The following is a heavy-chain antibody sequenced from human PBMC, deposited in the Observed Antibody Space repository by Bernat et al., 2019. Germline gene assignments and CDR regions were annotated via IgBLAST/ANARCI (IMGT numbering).Heavy chain of an antibody. CDR1: GGSISSSSYY. J-gene: IGHJ4*02. CDR3: ERTPSYGSGSSYLGFYQFDY. CDR2: IYYSGST. Sequence: QQQLQESGPGLVKPSETLSLTCTVSGGSISSSSYYWGWIRQPPGKGLEWIGSIYYSGSTYYNPSLKSRVTISIDTSKNQFSLKLTSVTAADTAVYCCERTPSYGSGSSYLGFYQFDYWGQGALVTVSS. V-gene: IGHV4-39*01. D-gene: IGHD3-10*01.